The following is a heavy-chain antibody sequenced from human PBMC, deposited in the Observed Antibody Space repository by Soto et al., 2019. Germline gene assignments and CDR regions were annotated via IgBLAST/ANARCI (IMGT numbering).Heavy chain of an antibody. V-gene: IGHV4-34*01. CDR3: ARVAGSGWYDA. CDR1: GGSFSGYY. D-gene: IGHD6-19*01. J-gene: IGHJ5*02. CDR2: INHSGST. Sequence: SETLSLTCAVYGGSFSGYYWIWIRQPPGKGLEWIGEINHSGSTNYNPSLKSRVTISVDTSKNQFSLKLSSVTAADTAVYYCARVAGSGWYDAWGQGTLVTVSS.